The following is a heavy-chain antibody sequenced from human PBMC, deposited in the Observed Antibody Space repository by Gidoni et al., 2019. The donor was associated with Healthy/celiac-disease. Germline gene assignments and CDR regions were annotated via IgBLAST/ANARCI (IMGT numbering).Heavy chain of an antibody. CDR1: GFTFSSYS. V-gene: IGHV3-21*01. D-gene: IGHD1-26*01. J-gene: IGHJ4*02. Sequence: EVQLVESGGGLVKPGGSLRLSCAAPGFTFSSYSMNWVRQAPGKGLEWVSSISSSSSYIYYADSVKGRFTISRDNAKNSLYLQMNGLRAEDTAVYYCTRIWVGATFDYWGQGTLVTVSS. CDR3: TRIWVGATFDY. CDR2: ISSSSSYI.